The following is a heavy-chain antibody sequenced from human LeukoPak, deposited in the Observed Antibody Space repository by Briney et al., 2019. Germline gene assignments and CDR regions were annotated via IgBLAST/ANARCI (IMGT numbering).Heavy chain of an antibody. CDR1: GYTYTGYY. CDR3: ARARRYCSGGSCPGWFDP. Sequence: ASVKVSCKASGYTYTGYYMHWVRQAPGQGLEWMGWINPNSGGTNYAQKSQGWVTMTRDTSISTAYMELSRLRSDDTAVYYCARARRYCSGGSCPGWFDPWGQGTLVTVSS. D-gene: IGHD2-15*01. J-gene: IGHJ5*02. V-gene: IGHV1-2*04. CDR2: INPNSGGT.